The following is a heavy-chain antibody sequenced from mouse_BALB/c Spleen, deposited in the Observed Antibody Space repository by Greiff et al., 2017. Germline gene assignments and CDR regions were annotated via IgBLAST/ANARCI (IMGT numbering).Heavy chain of an antibody. J-gene: IGHJ2*01. V-gene: IGHV1-69*02. Sequence: QVHVKQPGAELVKPGAPVKLSCKASGYTFTSYWMNWVKQRPGRGLEWIGRIDPSDSETHYNQKFKDKATLTVDKSSSTAYIQLSSLTSEDSAVYYCFLTTVVARGFDYWGQGTTLTVSS. CDR1: GYTFTSYW. CDR2: IDPSDSET. CDR3: FLTTVVARGFDY. D-gene: IGHD1-1*01.